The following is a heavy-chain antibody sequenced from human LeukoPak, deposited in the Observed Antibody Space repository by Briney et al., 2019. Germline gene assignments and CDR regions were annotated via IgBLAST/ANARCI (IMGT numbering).Heavy chain of an antibody. CDR1: GGSISSSSYY. CDR2: IYYSVTT. Sequence: SETLSLTCTVSGGSISSSSYYWGWIRQPPGKGLEWIGTIYYSVTTHYNPSLKSRVTISVDTSKNQFSLKLTSVTAADTAVYYCARAEYYYASGSASFDYWGQGTLVTVSS. D-gene: IGHD3-10*01. J-gene: IGHJ4*02. CDR3: ARAEYYYASGSASFDY. V-gene: IGHV4-39*07.